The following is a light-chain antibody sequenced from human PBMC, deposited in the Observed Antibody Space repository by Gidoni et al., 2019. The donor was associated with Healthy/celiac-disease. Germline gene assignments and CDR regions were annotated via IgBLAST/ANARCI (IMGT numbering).Light chain of an antibody. J-gene: IGKJ1*01. CDR1: QSISSW. Sequence: DIQMTQSPSTLFASVGDRVTITCRASQSISSWLAWYQQKPGKAPKLLIDDASSLESGVPSRFSGRGSGKEFTLTISSLHPDDFATYYCQQYNRYSWTFGQGTKVEIK. V-gene: IGKV1-5*01. CDR3: QQYNRYSWT. CDR2: DAS.